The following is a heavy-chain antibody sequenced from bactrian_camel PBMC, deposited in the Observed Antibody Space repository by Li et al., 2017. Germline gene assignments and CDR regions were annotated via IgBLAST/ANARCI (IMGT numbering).Heavy chain of an antibody. V-gene: IGHV3S53*01. Sequence: VQLVESGGGSVQAGGTLRLSCAASGASTSSICMGWFRQAPGKQREPVAAWDTDGSTTYADSVKGRFTISNDYAKNTLNLQMVSLRPEDTGMYYCAADPQCVVVERTLRRTDFRYWGQGTQVTVSS. J-gene: IGHJ6*01. CDR3: AADPQCVVVERTLRRTDFRY. CDR2: WDTDGST. CDR1: GASTSSIC. D-gene: IGHD2*01.